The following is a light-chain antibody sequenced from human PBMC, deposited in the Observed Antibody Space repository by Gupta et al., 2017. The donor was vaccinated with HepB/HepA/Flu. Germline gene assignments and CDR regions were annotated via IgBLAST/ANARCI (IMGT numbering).Light chain of an antibody. J-gene: IGKJ1*01. CDR1: QSISSY. CDR3: QQSDSTPWT. CDR2: AAS. Sequence: DIHMTHSPASPSASVGDRATTACRASQSISSYLHWYQQKPGKAPKLLIYAASRLQSGVPSSFSDSGSGTDFTLTISRRQPEDFATYYCQQSDSTPWTFGQGTKVEIK. V-gene: IGKV1-39*01.